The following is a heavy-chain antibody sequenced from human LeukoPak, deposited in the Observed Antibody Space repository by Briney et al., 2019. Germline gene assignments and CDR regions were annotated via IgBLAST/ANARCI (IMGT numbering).Heavy chain of an antibody. CDR3: ARGAWD. J-gene: IGHJ4*02. V-gene: IGHV3-53*01. Sequence: GGSLRHSCAASGFTVSNNYMNWVRQAPGKGLEWVSVITSGGGTYYADSVWGRFTISRDNSENTLSLQMNSLRAEDTAVYYCARGAWDWGQGTLVTVSS. CDR1: GFTVSNNY. CDR2: ITSGGGT.